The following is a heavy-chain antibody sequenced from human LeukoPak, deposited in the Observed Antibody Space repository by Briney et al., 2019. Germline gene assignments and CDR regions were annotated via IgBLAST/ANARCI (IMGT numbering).Heavy chain of an antibody. CDR3: ARDPPGVVVTDNWFDP. J-gene: IGHJ5*02. CDR1: GYTFTSYG. CDR2: ISAYNGNT. V-gene: IGHV1-18*01. Sequence: ASVKVSCKASGYTFTSYGISWVRQAPGQGLEWMGWISAYNGNTNYAQKLQGRVTMTTDTSTSTAYMELRSLRSDDTAVYYCARDPPGVVVTDNWFDPWGQGTLVTVSS. D-gene: IGHD2-21*02.